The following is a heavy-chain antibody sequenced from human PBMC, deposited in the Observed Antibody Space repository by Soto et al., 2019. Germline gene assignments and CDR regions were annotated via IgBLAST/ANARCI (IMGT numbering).Heavy chain of an antibody. V-gene: IGHV4-59*01. CDR1: GGSISSYY. CDR2: IYYSGST. J-gene: IGHJ4*02. Sequence: PSETLSLTCTVSGGSISSYYWSWIRQPPGKGLEWIGYIYYSGSTNYNPSLKSRVTISVDTSKNQFSLKLSSVTAADTAVYYCARETVCSSTSCPFDYWGQGTLVTVSS. D-gene: IGHD2-2*01. CDR3: ARETVCSSTSCPFDY.